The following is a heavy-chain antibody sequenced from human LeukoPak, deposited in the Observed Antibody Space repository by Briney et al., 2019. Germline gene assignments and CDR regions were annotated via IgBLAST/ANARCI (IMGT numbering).Heavy chain of an antibody. D-gene: IGHD3-22*01. V-gene: IGHV4-59*08. CDR3: ASYDSSGASGY. CDR1: GGSISSYY. Sequence: SETLSLTCTVSGGSISSYYWSWIRQPPGKGLEWIGYIYYSGNTNYNPPLKSRVTISVDTSKNQFSLKLSSVTAADTAVYYCASYDSSGASGYWGQGTLVTVSS. CDR2: IYYSGNT. J-gene: IGHJ4*02.